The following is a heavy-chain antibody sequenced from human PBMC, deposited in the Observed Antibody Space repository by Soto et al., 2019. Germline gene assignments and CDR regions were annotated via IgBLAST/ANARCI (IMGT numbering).Heavy chain of an antibody. V-gene: IGHV1-46*01. CDR3: ARGGGSATTLYFDY. J-gene: IGHJ4*02. CDR1: GYTFTSYF. Sequence: QVQLVQSGAEVKKPGASVKVSCKASGYTFTSYFMHWVRQAPGQGLEWMGIINPSGGNTNYAQKFQGRVTINGDTSTSAVYMELSSLRSEDGAVYYCARGGGSATTLYFDYWGQGALVTVSS. CDR2: INPSGGNT. D-gene: IGHD3-16*01.